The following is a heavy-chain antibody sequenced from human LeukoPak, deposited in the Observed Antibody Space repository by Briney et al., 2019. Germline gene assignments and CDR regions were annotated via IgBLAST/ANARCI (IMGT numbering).Heavy chain of an antibody. J-gene: IGHJ5*02. CDR3: AKARYYYGSGSYSWFDP. Sequence: GGSLRLSCAASGFTFSSYAMSWVRQAPGKGLEWVSAISGSGGSTYYAASVKGRFTISRDNSKNTLYLQMNSLRAEDTAVYYCAKARYYYGSGSYSWFDPWGQGTLVTVS. CDR1: GFTFSSYA. V-gene: IGHV3-23*01. CDR2: ISGSGGST. D-gene: IGHD3-10*01.